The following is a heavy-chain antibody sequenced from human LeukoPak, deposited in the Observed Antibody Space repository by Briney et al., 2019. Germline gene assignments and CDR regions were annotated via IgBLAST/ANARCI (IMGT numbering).Heavy chain of an antibody. CDR3: ARIHTSSWFGFDY. CDR1: GYSISTGYY. V-gene: IGHV4-38-2*02. D-gene: IGHD6-13*01. Sequence: SETLSLTCTVSGYSISTGYYWDWIRQPPGKGLEWIGTFYHGGSTYYNPSLKSRVTISVDTSKNQFSLNLTSVTAADTAVYYCARIHTSSWFGFDYWGQGTLVTVSS. CDR2: FYHGGST. J-gene: IGHJ4*02.